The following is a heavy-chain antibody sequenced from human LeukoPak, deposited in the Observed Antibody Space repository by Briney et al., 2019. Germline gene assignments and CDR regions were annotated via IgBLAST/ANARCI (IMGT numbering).Heavy chain of an antibody. CDR3: ARGVRYFDF. D-gene: IGHD3-16*02. V-gene: IGHV4-39*02. J-gene: IGHJ4*02. CDR2: IYQSGIT. Sequence: SETLSPTCSVSGTSISSSTYYWTWIRQSPGKGLEWIGSIYQSGITFYNSSVSSRLTLSVDSSNNQISLKLTSVSAADTAIYYCARGVRYFDFWGQGILVTVSS. CDR1: GTSISSSTYY.